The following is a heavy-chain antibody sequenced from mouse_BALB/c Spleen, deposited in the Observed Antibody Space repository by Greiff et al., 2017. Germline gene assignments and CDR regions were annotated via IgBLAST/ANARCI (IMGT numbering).Heavy chain of an antibody. D-gene: IGHD3-3*01. CDR1: GFSLTSYG. Sequence: VQLVESGPGLVAPSQSLSISCTVSGFSLTSYGVHWVRQPPGQGLEWLGVIWAGGSTNYNSALMSRLSISKDNSTSQVFLKMNSLQTDDTAMYYCARDQGWVVGYWGQGTTLTVSS. V-gene: IGHV2-9*02. J-gene: IGHJ2*01. CDR2: IWAGGST. CDR3: ARDQGWVVGY.